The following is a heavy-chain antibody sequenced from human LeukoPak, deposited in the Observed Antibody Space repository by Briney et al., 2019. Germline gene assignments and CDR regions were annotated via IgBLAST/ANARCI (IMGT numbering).Heavy chain of an antibody. V-gene: IGHV3-48*02. Sequence: PGGSLRLSCAASGFTFRTYSMNWVRQAPGKGLEWVSYISSGSSTIYYADSVKGRFTISRGNAKNSLYLQMNSLRDEDTAVYYCARDLRYYDSSAYPDHWGQGTLVTVSS. D-gene: IGHD3-22*01. J-gene: IGHJ5*02. CDR1: GFTFRTYS. CDR3: ARDLRYYDSSAYPDH. CDR2: ISSGSSTI.